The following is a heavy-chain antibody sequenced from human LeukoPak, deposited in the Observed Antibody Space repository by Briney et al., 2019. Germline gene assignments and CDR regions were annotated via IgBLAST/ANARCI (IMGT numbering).Heavy chain of an antibody. D-gene: IGHD1-14*01. V-gene: IGHV4-59*08. J-gene: IGHJ5*02. Sequence: SETLSLTCTVSGGSITYYYWSWIRQPPGKGLEWIGYSHYSGTTNYNPSLKSRVTISVDTSKNQFSLRMTSVTAAAPAVYYCARLSGTTWRDWFDPWGQGTLVTVSS. CDR1: GGSITYYY. CDR2: SHYSGTT. CDR3: ARLSGTTWRDWFDP.